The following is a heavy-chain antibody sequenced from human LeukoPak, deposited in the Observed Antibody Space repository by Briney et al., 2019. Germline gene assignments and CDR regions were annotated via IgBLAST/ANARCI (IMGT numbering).Heavy chain of an antibody. D-gene: IGHD6-19*01. Sequence: ASVKVSCKASGYTFTGYYMHWVRQAPGQGLEWMGWINPNSGGTNYAQKFQGRVTMTRDTSISTAYMELSRLRSDDTAVYYCAREDIAVAGEPYYYYMDVWGKGTTVTVSS. CDR3: AREDIAVAGEPYYYYMDV. CDR2: INPNSGGT. V-gene: IGHV1-2*02. J-gene: IGHJ6*03. CDR1: GYTFTGYY.